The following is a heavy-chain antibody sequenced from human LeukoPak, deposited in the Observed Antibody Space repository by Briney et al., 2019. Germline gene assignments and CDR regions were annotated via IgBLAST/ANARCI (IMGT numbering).Heavy chain of an antibody. D-gene: IGHD4-11*01. Sequence: PSETLSLTCTVSGGSISSYYWSWIRQPPGKGLEWIGYIYYSGSTNYNPSLKSRVTISVDTSKNQFSLKLSSVTAADTAVYYCARVHPDYTRGGFDPWGQGTLVTVSS. CDR1: GGSISSYY. V-gene: IGHV4-59*01. J-gene: IGHJ5*02. CDR3: ARVHPDYTRGGFDP. CDR2: IYYSGST.